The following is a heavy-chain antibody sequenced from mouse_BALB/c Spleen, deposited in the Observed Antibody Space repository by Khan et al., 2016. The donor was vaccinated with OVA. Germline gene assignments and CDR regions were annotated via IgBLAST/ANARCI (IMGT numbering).Heavy chain of an antibody. CDR1: GYSITSDYA. CDR3: ARIYGGDFDY. J-gene: IGHJ2*01. V-gene: IGHV3-2*02. Sequence: EVQLQESGPGLVKPSQSLSLTCTATGYSITSDYAWNWIRQFPGNKLEWMGYISYSGNTTYNPSLKSRVSITRDTSKNQFFLQLNSVTIEDTATYYCARIYGGDFDYWGQGTTLTVSS. CDR2: ISYSGNT. D-gene: IGHD1-1*01.